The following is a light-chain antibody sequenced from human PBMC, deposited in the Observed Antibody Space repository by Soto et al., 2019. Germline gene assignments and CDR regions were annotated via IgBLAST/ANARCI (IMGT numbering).Light chain of an antibody. CDR1: QSVSSSY. J-gene: IGKJ1*01. Sequence: EIVLTQSPGTLSLSPGERATLSCRASQSVSSSYLAWYQQKPGQAPRLLIYGASSRATGIPDKFSGSGAGTDFTLTICRLEPEVFAVYYCQHYGRSPWTVGQGTKVEIK. CDR3: QHYGRSPWT. CDR2: GAS. V-gene: IGKV3-20*01.